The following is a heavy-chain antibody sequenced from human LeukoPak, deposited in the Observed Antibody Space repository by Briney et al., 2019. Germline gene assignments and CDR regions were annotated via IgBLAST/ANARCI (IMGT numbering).Heavy chain of an antibody. V-gene: IGHV3-74*01. D-gene: IGHD5-18*01. CDR3: ASLDTAMSNAGH. J-gene: IGHJ4*02. Sequence: GGSLRLSCAASGFTFSSYWMHWVRQAPGKGLVWVSRINSDGSSTSYADSVKGRFTISRDNAKNTLYLQMNSLRAEDTAVYYCASLDTAMSNAGHWGQGTLVTVSS. CDR2: INSDGSST. CDR1: GFTFSSYW.